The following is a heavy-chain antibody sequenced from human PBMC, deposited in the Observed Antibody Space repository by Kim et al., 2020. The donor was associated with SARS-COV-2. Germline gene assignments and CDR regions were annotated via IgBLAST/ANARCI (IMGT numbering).Heavy chain of an antibody. D-gene: IGHD3-9*01. V-gene: IGHV4-61*01. CDR2: IYYSGST. CDR3: ARGNVRPPAITIFGDY. Sequence: SETLSLTCTVSGGSVSSGSYYWSWIRQPPGKGLEWIGYIYYSGSTNYNPSLKSRVTISVDTSKNQFSLKLSSVTAAATAVYYCARGNVRPPAITIFGDYWGQGTLVTLSS. J-gene: IGHJ4*02. CDR1: GGSVSSGSYY.